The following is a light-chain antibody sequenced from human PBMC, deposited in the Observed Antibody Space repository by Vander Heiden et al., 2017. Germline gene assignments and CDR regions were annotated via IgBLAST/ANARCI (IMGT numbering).Light chain of an antibody. CDR1: SSNIGAGYD. J-gene: IGLJ2*01. Sequence: QSVLTQPPPVPGPPGHRVTIPCTGSSSNIGAGYDVNWYQQIPGAAPKLRNDDDSNRPSGVPDRFSGSKSGTSASMAITGLQAEDEADYYWPYYDSLSGRVFGGGTKVTVL. CDR3: PYYDSLSGRV. CDR2: DDS. V-gene: IGLV1-40*01.